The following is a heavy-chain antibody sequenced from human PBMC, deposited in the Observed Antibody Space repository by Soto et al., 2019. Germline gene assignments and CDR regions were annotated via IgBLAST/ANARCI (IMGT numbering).Heavy chain of an antibody. CDR2: ISYSGST. CDR3: ARDARNCISTSCYEAYYYGMDV. Sequence: PSETLSLTCSVSGGSINTYYWSWIRQPPGKGLEWIGYISYSGSTNYNPSLRSRVTISVDTSKNQFSLRLTSVTAADTAVYYCARDARNCISTSCYEAYYYGMDVWGQGTTVTVSS. D-gene: IGHD2-2*01. CDR1: GGSINTYY. J-gene: IGHJ6*02. V-gene: IGHV4-59*01.